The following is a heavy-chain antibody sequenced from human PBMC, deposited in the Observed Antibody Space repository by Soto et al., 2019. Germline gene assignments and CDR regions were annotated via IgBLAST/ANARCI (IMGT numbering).Heavy chain of an antibody. V-gene: IGHV1-3*01. J-gene: IGHJ6*03. CDR2: INAGNGNT. CDR3: ATHMVRGVISYMDV. Sequence: GASVKVSCKASGYTFTSYAMHWVRQAPGQRLEWMGWINAGNGNTKYSQKFQGRVTITRDTSASTAYMELSSLRSEDTAVYYCATHMVRGVISYMDVWGKGTTVTVSS. D-gene: IGHD3-10*01. CDR1: GYTFTSYA.